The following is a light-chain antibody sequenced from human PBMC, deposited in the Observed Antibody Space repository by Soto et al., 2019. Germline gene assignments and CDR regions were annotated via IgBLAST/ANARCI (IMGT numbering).Light chain of an antibody. Sequence: EIVLTQSPATLSLSPGERGTLSCRASESVTNYLAWYQQKPGQAPRLLVYDVSNRATGIPARFSGGGSGTDFTLTISNLEPEDFAVYYCQQYGSPWAFGQGTKVDIK. V-gene: IGKV3-11*01. J-gene: IGKJ1*01. CDR2: DVS. CDR1: ESVTNY. CDR3: QQYGSPWA.